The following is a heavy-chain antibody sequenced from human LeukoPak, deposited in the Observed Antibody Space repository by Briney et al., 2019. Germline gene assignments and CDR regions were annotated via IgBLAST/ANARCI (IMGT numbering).Heavy chain of an antibody. D-gene: IGHD4-17*01. CDR1: GGSIRSYY. J-gene: IGHJ4*02. Sequence: SETLSLTCTASGGSIRSYYWSWIRQPPGKGLEWIGYIFYSGSTYYNPSLKSRVTISVDTSKNQFSLKLSSVTAAVTAVYYCARVWPGVTSTHWGQAILVTVSS. V-gene: IGHV4-59*01. CDR3: ARVWPGVTSTH. CDR2: IFYSGST.